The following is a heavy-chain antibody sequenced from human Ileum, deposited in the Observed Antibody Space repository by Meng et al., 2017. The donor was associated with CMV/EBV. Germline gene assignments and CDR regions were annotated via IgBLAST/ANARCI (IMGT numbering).Heavy chain of an antibody. CDR3: AKDKGSWDALDI. CDR2: INDDGSDK. J-gene: IGHJ3*02. CDR1: GLTISRFW. D-gene: IGHD3-10*01. V-gene: IGHV3-7*01. Sequence: GGSLRLSCAASGLTISRFWMSWVRQAPGKGLEWVAGINDDGSDKYYADSVKGRFTISRDNSKNTLYLQMNSLRAEDTAVYYCAKDKGSWDALDIWGQGTMVTVSS.